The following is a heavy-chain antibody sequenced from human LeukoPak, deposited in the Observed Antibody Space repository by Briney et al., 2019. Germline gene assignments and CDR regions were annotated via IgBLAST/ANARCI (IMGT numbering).Heavy chain of an antibody. Sequence: SETLSLTCTVSGGSISSYYWSWIRQPPGKGLEWIGYIYYSGSTNYNPSLKSRVTISVDTSKNQFSLKLSSVTAADTTVYYCARAPSPYGVYYFDYWGQGTLVTVSS. D-gene: IGHD4-17*01. CDR3: ARAPSPYGVYYFDY. CDR2: IYYSGST. J-gene: IGHJ4*02. V-gene: IGHV4-59*01. CDR1: GGSISSYY.